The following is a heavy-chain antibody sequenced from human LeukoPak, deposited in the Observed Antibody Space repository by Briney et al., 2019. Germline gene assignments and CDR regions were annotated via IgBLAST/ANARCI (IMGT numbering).Heavy chain of an antibody. V-gene: IGHV4-61*08. CDR2: IYDSGTI. Sequence: SETLSLTCTVSGAFVSSGGYYWTWTRQPPGKGLEWIGYIYDSGTINYNPSLKSRVIISVDTSKNQFSLNLTSVTAADTAVYYCARGYSSSLYYFDNWGQGTLVTVSP. CDR1: GAFVSSGGYY. CDR3: ARGYSSSLYYFDN. J-gene: IGHJ4*02. D-gene: IGHD5-18*01.